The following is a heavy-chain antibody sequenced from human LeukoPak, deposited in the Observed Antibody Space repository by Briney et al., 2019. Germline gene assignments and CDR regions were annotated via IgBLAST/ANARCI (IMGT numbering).Heavy chain of an antibody. CDR2: LSGYNGNT. Sequence: ASVKVSCKTSGYTFTSYGISWVRQAPGQGLEWMGWLSGYNGNTKYAHKVQGRVTMTTDTSTGTAYMELRSLRSDDTAVYYCARAYSYGSDYYYGMDVWGQGTTVTVSS. D-gene: IGHD5-18*01. J-gene: IGHJ6*02. CDR1: GYTFTSYG. V-gene: IGHV1-18*01. CDR3: ARAYSYGSDYYYGMDV.